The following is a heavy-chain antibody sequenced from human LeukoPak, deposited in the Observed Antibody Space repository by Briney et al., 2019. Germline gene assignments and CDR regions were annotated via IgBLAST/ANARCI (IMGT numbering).Heavy chain of an antibody. CDR1: GFTFSSYG. D-gene: IGHD3-10*01. V-gene: IGHV3-33*01. CDR2: IWYDGSHK. J-gene: IGHJ4*02. Sequence: GGSLRLSCAASGFTFSSYGMHWVRQAPGKGLEWVADIWYDGSHKYYADSVKGRFTISRDNSKNTLHLQMNSLRAEDTAVYYCARYLLLWFGELSGDSDYWGQGTLVTVSS. CDR3: ARYLLLWFGELSGDSDY.